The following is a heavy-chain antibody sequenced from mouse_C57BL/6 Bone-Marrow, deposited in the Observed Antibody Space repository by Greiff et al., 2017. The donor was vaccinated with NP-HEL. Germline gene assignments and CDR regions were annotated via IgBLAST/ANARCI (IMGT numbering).Heavy chain of an antibody. D-gene: IGHD2-4*01. CDR1: GYTFTSYW. V-gene: IGHV1-59*01. CDR3: ARRDYDEGAY. J-gene: IGHJ3*01. Sequence: VQLQQPGAELVRPGTSVKLSCKASGYTFTSYWMHWVKQRPGQGLEWIGVIDPSDSYTNYNQKFKGKATLTVDTSSSTAYMQLSSLTSEDSAVYYCARRDYDEGAYWGQGTLVTVSA. CDR2: IDPSDSYT.